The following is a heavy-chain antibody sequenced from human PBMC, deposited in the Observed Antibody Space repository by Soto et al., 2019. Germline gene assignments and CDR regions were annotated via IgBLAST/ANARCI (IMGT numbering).Heavy chain of an antibody. CDR3: TRSAYMDV. D-gene: IGHD2-2*01. J-gene: IGHJ6*03. CDR1: GFTFSSYS. Sequence: GGSLRLSCAASGFTFSSYSMDWVRQAPGKGLEWVSYISSGSSTIYYADSVKGRFTISRDNAKNSLYLQMDSLRAEDTAVYYATRSAYMDVWGTGTTVTVSS. V-gene: IGHV3-48*01. CDR2: ISSGSSTI.